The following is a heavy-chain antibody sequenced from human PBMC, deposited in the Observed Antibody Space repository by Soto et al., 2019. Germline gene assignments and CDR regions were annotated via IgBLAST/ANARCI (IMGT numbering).Heavy chain of an antibody. D-gene: IGHD1-1*01. Sequence: GALRLSCAASGFTYSRYAMSWVRQAPGKGLERVSAISGSGGSTYYADSVKGRFTISRDNSKNTLYLQMNSLRAEDTAVYYCASHGTTGTKGLDYWGQGTLVNVSS. CDR1: GFTYSRYA. V-gene: IGHV3-23*01. CDR3: ASHGTTGTKGLDY. CDR2: ISGSGGST. J-gene: IGHJ4*02.